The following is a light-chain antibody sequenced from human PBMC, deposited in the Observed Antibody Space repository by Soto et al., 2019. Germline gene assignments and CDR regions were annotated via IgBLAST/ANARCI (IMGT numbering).Light chain of an antibody. J-gene: IGKJ4*01. CDR1: QSVGNN. CDR3: QQYGDWPHT. Sequence: EIVLTQSPATLSVSPGERATLSCRASQSVGNNFAGYQQKPGQAPRLLIFATPIRATGVPARFSGSGSGTELTLTVSSLQSEDCAVCCCQQYGDWPHTFGGGAKVEIE. CDR2: ATP. V-gene: IGKV3-15*01.